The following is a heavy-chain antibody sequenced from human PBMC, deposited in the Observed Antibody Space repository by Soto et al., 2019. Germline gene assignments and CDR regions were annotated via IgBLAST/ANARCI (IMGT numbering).Heavy chain of an antibody. D-gene: IGHD3-22*01. V-gene: IGHV4-39*01. Sequence: TLSLTCTVSGGSISSSSYYWGWIRQPPGKGLEWIGSIYYSGSTYYNPSLKSRVTIFVDTSNNQFSLKLSSVTAADTAVYYCARLDSTGYHLDFWGQGTLVTVSS. CDR3: ARLDSTGYHLDF. J-gene: IGHJ4*02. CDR1: GGSISSSSYY. CDR2: IYYSGST.